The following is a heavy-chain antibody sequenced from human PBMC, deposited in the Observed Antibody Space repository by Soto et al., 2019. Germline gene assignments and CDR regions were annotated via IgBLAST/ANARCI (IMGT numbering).Heavy chain of an antibody. CDR1: GFTFYTSA. CDR3: AMRVGATDY. D-gene: IGHD1-26*01. V-gene: IGHV3-30*03. CDR2: ISYDGNSK. J-gene: IGHJ4*02. Sequence: QVQLVESGGGVVQPGRSLRLSCAASGFTFYTSALHWVRQAPGKGLEWVTFISYDGNSKYYTDSVKGRFTISRDNSKNTLYLQMNSLRAEDMAVYYCAMRVGATDYWGQGTLVTVSS.